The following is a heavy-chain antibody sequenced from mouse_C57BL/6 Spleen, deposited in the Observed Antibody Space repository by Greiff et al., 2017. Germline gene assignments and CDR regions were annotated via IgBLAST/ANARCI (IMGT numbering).Heavy chain of an antibody. CDR1: GYTFTSYW. CDR2: IYPGSGST. J-gene: IGHJ1*03. Sequence: QVQLQQPGAELVKPGASVKMSCKASGYTFTSYWINWVKQRPGQGLEWIGDIYPGSGSTNYNEKFKSKATLTVDTSSSTAYMQLSRLTSEDSAVYYCATTTLEPWYFDVWGTGTTVTVSS. V-gene: IGHV1-55*01. D-gene: IGHD1-1*01. CDR3: ATTTLEPWYFDV.